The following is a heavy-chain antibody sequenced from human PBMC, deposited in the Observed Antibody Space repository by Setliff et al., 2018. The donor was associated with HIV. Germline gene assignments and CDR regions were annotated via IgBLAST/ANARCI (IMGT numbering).Heavy chain of an antibody. J-gene: IGHJ4*02. D-gene: IGHD2-15*01. V-gene: IGHV4-4*07. CDR3: AREPRVRGTLDF. CDR1: GASISSQY. CDR2: IYASGST. Sequence: SETLSLTCIVSGASISSQYWSWIRQPAGQRLEWIGRIYASGSTNYNPSLKSRVAISVDMSQNQFSLKVTSVTAADTAVYYCAREPRVRGTLDFWGQGTLVTVSS.